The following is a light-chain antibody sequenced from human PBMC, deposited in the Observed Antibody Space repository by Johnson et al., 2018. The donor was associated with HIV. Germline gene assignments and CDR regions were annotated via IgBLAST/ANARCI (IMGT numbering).Light chain of an antibody. J-gene: IGLJ1*01. CDR3: GTWDSSLSVYV. CDR1: SSNIGNNY. Sequence: QSVLTQPPSVSAAPGQKVTISCSGSSSNIGNNYVTWYQQLPGTAPKLLIYENNKRPSGIPDRFSGSKSGTSATRGITGLQSGDEADYYCGTWDSSLSVYVFATGTKVTVL. CDR2: ENN. V-gene: IGLV1-51*02.